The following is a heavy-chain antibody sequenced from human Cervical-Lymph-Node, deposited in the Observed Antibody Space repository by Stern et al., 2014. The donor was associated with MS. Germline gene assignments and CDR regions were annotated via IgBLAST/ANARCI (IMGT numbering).Heavy chain of an antibody. D-gene: IGHD6-19*01. V-gene: IGHV1-46*01. CDR2: INPSGGST. CDR3: AREVAGHRLGMMDV. Sequence: VQLGESGAEVKKPGASGKASCKASGYTFPSYYMHWVRQAPGQGLEWVGLINPSGGSTSHAQKFQGRVTMTRDTSTSTVYMELSSLRSEDTAVYYCAREVAGHRLGMMDVWGQGTTVTVSS. CDR1: GYTFPSYY. J-gene: IGHJ6*02.